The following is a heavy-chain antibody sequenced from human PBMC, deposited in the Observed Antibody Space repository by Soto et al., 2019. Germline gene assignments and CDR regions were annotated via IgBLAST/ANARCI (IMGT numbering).Heavy chain of an antibody. CDR3: ARGYDSSGYYYKFDY. J-gene: IGHJ4*02. Sequence: SVKVSCKASGGTFSSYAISWVRQAPGQGLEWMGGIIPIFGTANYAQKFQGRVTITADESTSTAYMELSGLRSEDTAVYYCARGYDSSGYYYKFDYWGQGTLVTVSS. D-gene: IGHD3-22*01. CDR2: IIPIFGTA. V-gene: IGHV1-69*13. CDR1: GGTFSSYA.